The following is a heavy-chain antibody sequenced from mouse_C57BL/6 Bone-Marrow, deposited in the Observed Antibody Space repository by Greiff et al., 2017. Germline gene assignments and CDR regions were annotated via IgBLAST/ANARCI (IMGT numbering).Heavy chain of an antibody. D-gene: IGHD2-3*01. J-gene: IGHJ2*01. Sequence: EVLLVESGAELVKPGASVKLSCTASGYNIKDYYMHWVKQRTEQGLEWIGRIDPEVGEAKYAPKFQGKATITADTSSNTAYLQLSSLTSEDTAVYYCARSDGAYYFDNWGQGTTLTVSS. V-gene: IGHV14-2*01. CDR3: ARSDGAYYFDN. CDR2: IDPEVGEA. CDR1: GYNIKDYY.